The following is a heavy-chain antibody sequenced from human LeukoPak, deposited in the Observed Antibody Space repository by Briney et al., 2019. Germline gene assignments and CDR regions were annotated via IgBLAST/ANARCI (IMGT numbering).Heavy chain of an antibody. D-gene: IGHD6-13*01. Sequence: QPGGSLRLSCAASGFTFSSYEMNWVRQAPGKGLEWVSYMSSRGSIIFYADSVKGRFTISRDNAKNSLYLQMDSLRVEDTAVYYCARGAAGGMYDWFDPWSQGTLVTVSS. CDR1: GFTFSSYE. CDR2: MSSRGSII. CDR3: ARGAAGGMYDWFDP. J-gene: IGHJ5*02. V-gene: IGHV3-48*03.